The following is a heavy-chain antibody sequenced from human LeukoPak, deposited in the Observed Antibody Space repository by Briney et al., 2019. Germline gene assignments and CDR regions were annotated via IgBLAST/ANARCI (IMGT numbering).Heavy chain of an antibody. V-gene: IGHV1-18*01. CDR1: GYTFTSYG. Sequence: GASVKVSYKASGYTFTSYGISWVRQAPGQGLEWMGWISAYNGNTNYAQKLQGRVTMTTDTSTSTAYMELRSLRSDDTAVYYCARDRWYDILTGYCLDYWGQGTLVTVSS. D-gene: IGHD3-9*01. CDR2: ISAYNGNT. J-gene: IGHJ4*02. CDR3: ARDRWYDILTGYCLDY.